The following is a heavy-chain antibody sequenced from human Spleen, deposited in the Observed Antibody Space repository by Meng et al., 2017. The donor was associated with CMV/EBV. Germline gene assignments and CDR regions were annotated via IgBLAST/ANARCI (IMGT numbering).Heavy chain of an antibody. CDR2: INPNSGGT. Sequence: ASVKVSCKASGYTFTGYYMHWVRQAPGQGLEWMGWINPNSGGTNYAQKFQGRVTMTRDTSISTVYMELSRLRPDDTAVYYCARVIAVAGTAPFDYWGQGTLVTVSS. J-gene: IGHJ4*02. V-gene: IGHV1-2*02. CDR3: ARVIAVAGTAPFDY. D-gene: IGHD6-19*01. CDR1: GYTFTGYY.